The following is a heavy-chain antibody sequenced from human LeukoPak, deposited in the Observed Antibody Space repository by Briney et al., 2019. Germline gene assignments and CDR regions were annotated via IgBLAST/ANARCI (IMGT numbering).Heavy chain of an antibody. V-gene: IGHV3-48*01. CDR1: GFTFSSYE. J-gene: IGHJ4*02. Sequence: GGSLRLSCAASGFTFSSYEMNWVRQAPGKGLEWVSYISSSSSTIYYADSVKGRFTISRDNAKNSLYLQMNSLRAEDTAVYYCARARIAVAGRGVASAYWGQGTLVTVSS. CDR3: ARARIAVAGRGVASAY. D-gene: IGHD6-19*01. CDR2: ISSSSSTI.